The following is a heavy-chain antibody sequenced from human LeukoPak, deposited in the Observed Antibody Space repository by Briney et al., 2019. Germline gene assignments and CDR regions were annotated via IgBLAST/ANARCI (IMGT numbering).Heavy chain of an antibody. V-gene: IGHV1-18*01. CDR1: GYTFTSYG. CDR3: ARDRRSVPEHFGVPSY. J-gene: IGHJ4*02. Sequence: ASVKVSCKASGYTFTSYGISWVRQAPGQGLEWMGWISAYNGNTNYAQKLQGRVTMTTDTSTSTAYMELRSLRSDDTAVYYCARDRRSVPEHFGVPSYWGQGTLVTVSS. D-gene: IGHD3-3*01. CDR2: ISAYNGNT.